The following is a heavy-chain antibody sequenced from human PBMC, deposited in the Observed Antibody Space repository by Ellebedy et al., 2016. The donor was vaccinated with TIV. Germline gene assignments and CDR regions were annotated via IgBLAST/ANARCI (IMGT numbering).Heavy chain of an antibody. J-gene: IGHJ2*01. V-gene: IGHV1-18*01. Sequence: ASVKVSXXVSGYTFTRYGMSWMRQAPGQGLEWMGWIAVYNGHTKYAQKFQDRDVMTTETATSTVYMELRSLRSDDTAVYYCARVRIRERDDSVVWHFDLWGRGTLVTV. D-gene: IGHD5-24*01. CDR2: IAVYNGHT. CDR1: GYTFTRYG. CDR3: ARVRIRERDDSVVWHFDL.